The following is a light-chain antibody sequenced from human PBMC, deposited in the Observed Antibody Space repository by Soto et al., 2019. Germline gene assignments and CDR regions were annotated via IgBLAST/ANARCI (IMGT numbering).Light chain of an antibody. V-gene: IGKV1-5*03. CDR3: QQYNPYSYS. CDR2: NTS. CDR1: QTTTSW. J-gene: IGKJ2*03. Sequence: DIQMTQSPSTLSASVGDRVTITSRASQTTTSWLAWYQQKPGKAPKLLIYNTSSLQSGVPSRFSGSGSGTEFTLTISSLQPDDFATYYCQQYNPYSYSFGHGTKLEIK.